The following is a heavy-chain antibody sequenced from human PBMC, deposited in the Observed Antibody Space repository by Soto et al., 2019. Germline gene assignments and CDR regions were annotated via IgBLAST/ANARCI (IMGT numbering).Heavy chain of an antibody. Sequence: QVQLVQSGAEVKKPGSSVKVSCKASGDTFSFYTINWVRQAPGLGLEWVGRINPILSMSNYAQKFQGRVTMTADKSTNTAYRELRSLRSEDTPMYYCATSYGSGYRAFDYWGQGALVTVSS. CDR2: INPILSMS. CDR1: GDTFSFYT. J-gene: IGHJ4*02. D-gene: IGHD3-10*01. CDR3: ATSYGSGYRAFDY. V-gene: IGHV1-69*02.